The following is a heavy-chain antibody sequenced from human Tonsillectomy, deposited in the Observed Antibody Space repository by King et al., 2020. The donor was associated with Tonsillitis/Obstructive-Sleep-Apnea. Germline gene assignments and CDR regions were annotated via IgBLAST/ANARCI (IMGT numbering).Heavy chain of an antibody. CDR2: ISWNSGSI. CDR1: GFTFEDYA. V-gene: IGHV3-9*01. Sequence: VQLVESGGGLVQPGRSLRLSCAASGFTFEDYAMHWGRQAPGKGREWVSGISWNSGSIGYADSVKGRFTISRDNAKNSLYLQMNSLRAEDTALYYCAKDLGITIFGGGFDYWGQGTLVTVSS. J-gene: IGHJ4*02. CDR3: AKDLGITIFGGGFDY. D-gene: IGHD3-3*01.